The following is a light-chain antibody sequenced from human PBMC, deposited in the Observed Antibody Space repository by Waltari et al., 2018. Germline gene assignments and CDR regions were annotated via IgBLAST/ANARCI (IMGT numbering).Light chain of an antibody. CDR2: KNN. CDR3: AAWDDNLTGPL. CDR1: SSNIGGNF. J-gene: IGLJ3*02. Sequence: SVLTQPPSASGTPGQTVTIPCSGSSSNIGGNFVYWYQQLPGMAPPLPIYKNNQRPSGVPARFPGSKSGTSASLAISGLRSDDEAEYYCAAWDDNLTGPLFGGGTKVTVL. V-gene: IGLV1-47*01.